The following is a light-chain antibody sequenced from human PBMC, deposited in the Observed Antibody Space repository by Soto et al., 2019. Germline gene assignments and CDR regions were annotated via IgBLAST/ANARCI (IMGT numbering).Light chain of an antibody. CDR3: QSFDSSLSGWV. V-gene: IGLV1-40*01. CDR1: SSNIGAGYD. J-gene: IGLJ3*02. Sequence: QSVLTQPPSVSGAPGQRATISCTGTSSNIGAGYDVHWYQQLPGTAPKLLIAAVTSRPSGVPDRFSGSKSGTSAYLAITGLQAEYEADYYCQSFDSSLSGWVFGGGTKVTVL. CDR2: AVT.